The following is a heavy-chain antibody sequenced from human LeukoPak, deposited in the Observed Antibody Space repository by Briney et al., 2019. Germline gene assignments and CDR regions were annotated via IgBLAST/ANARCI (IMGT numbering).Heavy chain of an antibody. CDR2: ISSSSGYI. D-gene: IGHD3-3*01. V-gene: IGHV3-21*01. Sequence: GGSLRLSCAASGFTFSSYGMHWVRQAPGKGLEWVSSISSSSGYIYYADSMKGRFTISRDNAKNSLYLQMNSLRAEDTAVYYCARDPYDLGCADYWGQGTLVTVSS. CDR3: ARDPYDLGCADY. CDR1: GFTFSSYG. J-gene: IGHJ4*02.